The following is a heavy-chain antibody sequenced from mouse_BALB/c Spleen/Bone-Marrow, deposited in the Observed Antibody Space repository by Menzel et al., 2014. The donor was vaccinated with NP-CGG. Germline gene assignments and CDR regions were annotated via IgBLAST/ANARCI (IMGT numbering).Heavy chain of an antibody. CDR1: GYTFTDYY. D-gene: IGHD2-12*01. J-gene: IGHJ4*01. CDR3: AREPYDLYYAMDY. Sequence: VQLKQSGPELVKPGASVKMSCEASGYTFTDYYMKWVKRSHGKSLEWIGDINPNNGDTFYNQKFKGKATLTVDKSSSTAYMQLNSLTSEDSAVYYCAREPYDLYYAMDYWGQGTSVTVSS. CDR2: INPNNGDT. V-gene: IGHV1-26*01.